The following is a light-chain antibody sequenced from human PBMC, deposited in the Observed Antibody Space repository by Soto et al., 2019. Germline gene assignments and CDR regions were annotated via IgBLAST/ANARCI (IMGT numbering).Light chain of an antibody. CDR2: GAS. CDR3: QQYNSYST. Sequence: EIVLTQSPGTLSLSPGERATLSCRASQSVSSTYLAWYQHKAGQAPRLLIYGASSRATGVPDRFSGSGSGTEFTLTISSLQPDDFATYYCQQYNSYSTFGQGTKVDIK. V-gene: IGKV3-20*01. CDR1: QSVSSTY. J-gene: IGKJ1*01.